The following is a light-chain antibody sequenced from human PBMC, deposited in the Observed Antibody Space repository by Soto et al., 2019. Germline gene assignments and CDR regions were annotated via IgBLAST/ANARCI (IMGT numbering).Light chain of an antibody. CDR2: EVS. CDR1: SSDVGSYNL. Sequence: QSVLTQPASVSGSPGQSITISCTGTSSDVGSYNLVSWYQQHPGKAPKLMIYEVSKRPSGVSNRLSGSKSGNTASLTISGLQAEDEADYYCCSYAGSSTPTVFGTGTKVTV. J-gene: IGLJ1*01. CDR3: CSYAGSSTPTV. V-gene: IGLV2-23*02.